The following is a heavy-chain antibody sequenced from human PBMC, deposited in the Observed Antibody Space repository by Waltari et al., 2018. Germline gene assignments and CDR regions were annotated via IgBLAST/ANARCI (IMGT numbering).Heavy chain of an antibody. Sequence: QVQLVESGGGVVQPGGSLRLSCAASGFTFSSYGMHWVRQAPGKGLEWVAFIRYDGSNKYYADSVKGRFTISRDNSKNTLYLQMNSLRAEDTAVYYCAKDPAGGEYYYYMDVWGKGTTVTVSS. V-gene: IGHV3-30*02. CDR2: IRYDGSNK. CDR1: GFTFSSYG. D-gene: IGHD3-16*01. CDR3: AKDPAGGEYYYYMDV. J-gene: IGHJ6*03.